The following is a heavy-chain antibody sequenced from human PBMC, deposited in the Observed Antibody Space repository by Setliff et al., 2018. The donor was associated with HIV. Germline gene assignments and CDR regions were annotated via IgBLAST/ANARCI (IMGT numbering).Heavy chain of an antibody. Sequence: SVKVSCKASGGTFSTYAISWVRRAPGQGLEWMGRIIPIFGTANYAQKFQGRVTITADKSTSTAYMELSSLRSEDTAVYYCARDGDSSGWYGYYYYMDVWGKGPRSPSP. D-gene: IGHD6-19*01. CDR1: GGTFSTYA. V-gene: IGHV1-69*06. CDR3: ARDGDSSGWYGYYYYMDV. J-gene: IGHJ6*03. CDR2: IIPIFGTA.